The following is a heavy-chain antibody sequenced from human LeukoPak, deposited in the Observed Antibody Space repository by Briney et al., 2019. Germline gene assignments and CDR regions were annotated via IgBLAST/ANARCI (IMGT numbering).Heavy chain of an antibody. CDR1: GFTVSSND. D-gene: IGHD1-26*01. V-gene: IGHV3-15*01. J-gene: IGHJ4*02. Sequence: GGSLRLSCAASGFTVSSNDMSWVRQAPGKGLEWVGRIKSKTDGGTTDYAAPVKGRFTISRDDSKNTLYLQMNSLKTEDTAVYYCTTRNVGGATSDYWGQGTLVTVSS. CDR2: IKSKTDGGTT. CDR3: TTRNVGGATSDY.